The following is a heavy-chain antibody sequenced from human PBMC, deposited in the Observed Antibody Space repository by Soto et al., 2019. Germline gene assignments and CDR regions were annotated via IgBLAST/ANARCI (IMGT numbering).Heavy chain of an antibody. V-gene: IGHV4-4*02. D-gene: IGHD2-15*01. CDR2: IYHSGAT. CDR3: ARDRRYCTDGGCSIRRDAFDV. Sequence: QAQLQESGPGLVRPSGTLSLTCTVSRFSVTNNKYWNWVRQSPGKALEWIGEIYHSGATYYNPSLSRRSSISMDKSKNQISLTLTSVTAADTAVYDCARDRRYCTDGGCSIRRDAFDVWGQGTLVTVSS. J-gene: IGHJ3*01. CDR1: RFSVTNNKY.